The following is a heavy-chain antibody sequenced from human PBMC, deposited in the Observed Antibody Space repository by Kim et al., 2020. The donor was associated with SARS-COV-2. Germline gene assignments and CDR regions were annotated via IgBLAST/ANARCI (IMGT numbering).Heavy chain of an antibody. J-gene: IGHJ4*02. CDR3: ARFPIQPAVHFDY. CDR2: ISYDGSNK. V-gene: IGHV3-30*04. CDR1: GFTFSSYA. Sequence: GGSLRLSCAASGFTFSSYAMHWVRQAPGKGLEWVAVISYDGSNKYYADSVKGRFTISRDNSKNTLYLQMNSLRAEDTAVYYCARFPIQPAVHFDYWGQGTLVTVSS. D-gene: IGHD5-18*01.